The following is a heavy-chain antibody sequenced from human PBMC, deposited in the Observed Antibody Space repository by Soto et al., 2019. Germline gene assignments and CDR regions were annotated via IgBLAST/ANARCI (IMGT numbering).Heavy chain of an antibody. CDR2: ISSEATSR. CDR3: VKLWGTGTYSDY. CDR1: RFTFSRFA. J-gene: IGHJ4*02. Sequence: QLVESGGGLVQPGGSLRLSCSASRFTFSRFAMHWVRQAPGKGLEYIAFISSEATSRYYADSVKGRFTISRDNSNNRLSLHMKDLKTEDTAVYYCVKLWGTGTYSDYWGQGTLVTVSS. D-gene: IGHD1-7*01. V-gene: IGHV3-64D*06.